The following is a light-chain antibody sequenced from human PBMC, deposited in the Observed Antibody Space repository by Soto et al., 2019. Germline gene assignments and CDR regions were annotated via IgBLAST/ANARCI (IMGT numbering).Light chain of an antibody. V-gene: IGLV2-8*01. CDR2: EVT. CDR1: SSDVGGYKY. Sequence: QSVLTQPPSASGSPGQSVTIPCTGTSSDVGGYKYVSWYQQHPGKAPKLMIYEVTKRPSGVPDRFSGSKSGNTASLTVSGLQAEDEADYYCSSYAGNNNGVFGGGTQLTVL. J-gene: IGLJ3*02. CDR3: SSYAGNNNGV.